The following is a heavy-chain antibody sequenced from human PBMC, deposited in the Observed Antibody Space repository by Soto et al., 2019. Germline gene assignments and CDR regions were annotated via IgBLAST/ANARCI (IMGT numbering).Heavy chain of an antibody. CDR3: ARGSVAAAGTDFDY. Sequence: SDTLSLTCTVSGGSISSTNYYWGWIRQPPGKGLEWIGNIYFRGSTYYSPSLKSRVTMSVDPSKNQFSLKLSSVTAADTAIYYCARGSVAAAGTDFDYWGQGTLVTVSS. CDR1: GGSISSTNYY. D-gene: IGHD6-13*01. J-gene: IGHJ4*02. CDR2: IYFRGST. V-gene: IGHV4-39*01.